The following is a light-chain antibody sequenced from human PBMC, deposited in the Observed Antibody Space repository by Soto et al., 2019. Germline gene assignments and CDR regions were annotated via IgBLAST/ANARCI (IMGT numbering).Light chain of an antibody. CDR2: GAS. V-gene: IGKV1-39*01. J-gene: IGKJ3*01. CDR3: QQSYSLPLT. Sequence: DIPMTQSPSSLSASVGDRVAITCRSSPSISDYLNWYQQNPGKARKLVIYGASNLQSGVPPRFSGSGSGSEFTLTISGLQPDDFAIYDCQQSYSLPLTFGPGNKVDV. CDR1: PSISDY.